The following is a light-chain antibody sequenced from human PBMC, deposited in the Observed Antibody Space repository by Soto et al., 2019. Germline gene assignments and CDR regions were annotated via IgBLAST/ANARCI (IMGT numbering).Light chain of an antibody. CDR2: GAT. V-gene: IGKV3-20*01. J-gene: IGKJ1*01. CDR1: QSLGTNY. CDR3: QYYGDSPT. Sequence: ELTQSPGSLSLSPGQTATLSCRASQSLGTNYLAWVQQRPGQAPRLLIYGATHWASGISERFAGSGSGSEFTLIIRGLEPEDSAVYYCQYYGDSPTFGQGTKVDIK.